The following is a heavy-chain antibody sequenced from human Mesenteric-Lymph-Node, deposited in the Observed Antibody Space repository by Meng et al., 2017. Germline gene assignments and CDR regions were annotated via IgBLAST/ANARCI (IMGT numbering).Heavy chain of an antibody. CDR3: ARESITMVRGVISRYGMDV. D-gene: IGHD3-10*01. CDR2: IYTSGST. J-gene: IGHJ6*02. Sequence: SETLSLTCTVSGGSISSYYWSWIRQPAGKGLEWIGRIYTSGSTNYNPSLKSRVTMSVDTSKNQFSLKLSSVTAADTAVYYCARESITMVRGVISRYGMDVWGQGTTVTVSS. CDR1: GGSISSYY. V-gene: IGHV4-4*07.